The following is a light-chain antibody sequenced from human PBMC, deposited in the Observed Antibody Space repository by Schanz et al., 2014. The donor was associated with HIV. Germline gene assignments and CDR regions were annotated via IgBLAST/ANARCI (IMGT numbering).Light chain of an antibody. V-gene: IGLV1-40*01. Sequence: QSVLTQPPSVSGAPGQRVTISCTGSSSNIGAGYEVHWYQQLPGTAPKLLIYSYNQRPSGVPKRFSGSKSGTSASLAISGLQAEDEANYYCQSYDSSLSGPVFGGGTKLTVL. CDR3: QSYDSSLSGPV. J-gene: IGLJ2*01. CDR2: SYN. CDR1: SSNIGAGYE.